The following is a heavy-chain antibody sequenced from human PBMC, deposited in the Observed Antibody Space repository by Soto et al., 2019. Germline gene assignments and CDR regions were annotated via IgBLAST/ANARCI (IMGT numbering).Heavy chain of an antibody. D-gene: IGHD6-13*01. CDR2: ISGSGGST. V-gene: IGHV3-23*01. Sequence: GGSLRLSCAASGFTYAMSWVRQAPGKGLEWVSAISGSGGSTYYADSVKGRFTISRDTSKNTLYLQMNSLRAEDTALYYCAKSYSSNWYDYFDYWGQGTLVTVSS. CDR1: GFTYA. CDR3: AKSYSSNWYDYFDY. J-gene: IGHJ4*02.